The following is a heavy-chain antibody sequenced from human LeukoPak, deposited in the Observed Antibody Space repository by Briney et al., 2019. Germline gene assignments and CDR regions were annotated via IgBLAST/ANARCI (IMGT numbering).Heavy chain of an antibody. CDR2: ISGSGGST. V-gene: IGHV3-23*01. J-gene: IGHJ3*02. CDR3: ASSHLGYCSGGSCLGAFDI. Sequence: GGSLRLSCAASGFTFSSYAMSWVRQAPGKGLEWVSAISGSGGSTYYADSVKGRFTISRDNSKNTLYLQMNSLRAEDTAVYYCASSHLGYCSGGSCLGAFDIWGQGTMVTVSS. D-gene: IGHD2-15*01. CDR1: GFTFSSYA.